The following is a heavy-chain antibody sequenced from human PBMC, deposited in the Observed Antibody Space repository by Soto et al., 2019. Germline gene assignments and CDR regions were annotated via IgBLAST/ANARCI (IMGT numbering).Heavy chain of an antibody. CDR2: IWYDGTQK. V-gene: IGHV3-33*01. J-gene: IGHJ4*02. Sequence: GSLRLSCEASGFTFNTYSMHWVRQPPGKGLEWLAAIWYDGTQKYYADSVKGRFIISRDNSKKTLYLEMNSLRAEDTAVYYCARAGGTTVTGLWHFDSWGQGTLVTVSA. CDR3: ARAGGTTVTGLWHFDS. D-gene: IGHD4-17*01. CDR1: GFTFNTYS.